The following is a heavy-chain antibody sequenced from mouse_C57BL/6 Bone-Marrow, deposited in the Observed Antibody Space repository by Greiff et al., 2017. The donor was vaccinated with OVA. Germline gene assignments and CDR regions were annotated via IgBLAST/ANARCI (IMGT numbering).Heavy chain of an antibody. CDR1: GYTFTSYW. Sequence: VQLQQPGAELVKPGASVKLSCKASGYTFTSYWMQWVNQRPGQGLEWIGEIDPSDSYTNYNQKFKGKATLTVDPSSSTAYMQLNSLTSEASAVDYYASAVFAYWGQGTLVTVSA. CDR3: ASAVFAY. J-gene: IGHJ3*01. V-gene: IGHV1-50*01. CDR2: IDPSDSYT.